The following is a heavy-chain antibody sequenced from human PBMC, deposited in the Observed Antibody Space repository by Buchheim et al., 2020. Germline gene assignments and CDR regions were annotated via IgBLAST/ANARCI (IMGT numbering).Heavy chain of an antibody. CDR3: ARGCPPIAAADYGMDA. D-gene: IGHD6-13*01. CDR2: INHSGST. CDR1: GGSFSGYY. Sequence: QVQLQQWGAGLLKPSETLSLTCAVYGGSFSGYYWSWIRQPPGKGLEWIGEINHSGSTNYNPSLKSRVTISVDTSKNQFFLKLSSVTAADTAVYYCARGCPPIAAADYGMDAWGQGTT. V-gene: IGHV4-34*01. J-gene: IGHJ6*02.